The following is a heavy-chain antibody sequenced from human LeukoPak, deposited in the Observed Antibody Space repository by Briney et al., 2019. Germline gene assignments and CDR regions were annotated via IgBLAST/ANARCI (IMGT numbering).Heavy chain of an antibody. D-gene: IGHD3-9*01. V-gene: IGHV3-66*01. J-gene: IGHJ4*02. CDR3: ARDTTGYYQGYFDY. Sequence: GGSLRLSCAASGFTVSSNYMSWVRQAPGKGLEWVSVIYSEGSTYYTDSVKGRFTISRDNSKNTLYLQMNSLRAEDTAVYYCARDTTGYYQGYFDYWGQGTLVTVSS. CDR2: IYSEGST. CDR1: GFTVSSNY.